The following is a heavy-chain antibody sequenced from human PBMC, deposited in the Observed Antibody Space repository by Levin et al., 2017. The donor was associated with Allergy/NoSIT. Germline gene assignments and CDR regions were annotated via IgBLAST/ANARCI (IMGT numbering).Heavy chain of an antibody. D-gene: IGHD3-9*01. J-gene: IGHJ2*01. Sequence: SGPTLVKPTQTLTLTCTFSGFSLSTSGVGVGWIRQPPGKALEWLALIYWDDDKRYSPSLKSRLTITKDTSKNQVVLTMTNMDPVDTATYYCAHISVTGYYRGGRYWYFDLWGRGTLVTVSS. CDR3: AHISVTGYYRGGRYWYFDL. CDR2: IYWDDDK. V-gene: IGHV2-5*02. CDR1: GFSLSTSGVG.